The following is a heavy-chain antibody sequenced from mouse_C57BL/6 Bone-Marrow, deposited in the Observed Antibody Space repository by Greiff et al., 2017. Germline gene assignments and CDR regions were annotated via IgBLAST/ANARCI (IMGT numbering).Heavy chain of an antibody. D-gene: IGHD4-1*01. CDR2: INPYNGGT. Sequence: VQLQQSGPVLVKPGASVKMSCKASGYTFTDYYMNWVKQSHGKSLEWIGVINPYNGGTSYNQKFKGKDTLTVDKSSSTAYMELNSLTSEDSAVYYCASGTKRVFDYWGQGTTLTVSS. J-gene: IGHJ2*01. CDR1: GYTFTDYY. V-gene: IGHV1-19*01. CDR3: ASGTKRVFDY.